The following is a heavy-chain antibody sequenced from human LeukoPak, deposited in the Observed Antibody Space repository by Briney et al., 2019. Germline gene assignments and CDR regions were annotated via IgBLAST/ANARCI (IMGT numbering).Heavy chain of an antibody. Sequence: GGSLRLSCVASGFTFSSYWMHWVRQAPRKGLVWVSRINGDGRNTNYADSVRGRFTISRDNAKNTLYLQMNTLRVEDTAVYYCTRDLMDYDVSTGLHHYYMDVWGQGTTVTVSS. J-gene: IGHJ6*02. CDR2: INGDGRNT. CDR1: GFTFSSYW. D-gene: IGHD3-9*01. CDR3: TRDLMDYDVSTGLHHYYMDV. V-gene: IGHV3-74*01.